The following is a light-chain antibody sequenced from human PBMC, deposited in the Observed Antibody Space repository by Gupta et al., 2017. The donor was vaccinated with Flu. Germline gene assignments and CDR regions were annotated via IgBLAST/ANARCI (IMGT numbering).Light chain of an antibody. V-gene: IGKV3-11*01. CDR2: EAS. J-gene: IGKJ2*01. CDR1: LGGNNY. CDR3: QQRSKRPPET. Sequence: ATLSSAPRDSATVRCRDSLGGNNYVCWYQQQPGQAPSLLIDEASNRATGIPARISSRGSGTDFTIIIRSLEAEYVAVYCCQQRSKRPPETFGQGTKLDIK.